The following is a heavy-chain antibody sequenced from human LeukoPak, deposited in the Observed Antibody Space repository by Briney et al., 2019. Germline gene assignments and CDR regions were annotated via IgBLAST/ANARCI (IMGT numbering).Heavy chain of an antibody. CDR3: ARSSRHDAFDI. Sequence: ASVKVSCKASGYTFTSYAMHWVRQAPGQRLEWMGWINAGNGNTKYSQKFQDRVTITRDRSMSTAYMELSSLRSEDTAMYYCARSSRHDAFDIWGQGTMVTVSS. V-gene: IGHV1-3*01. CDR2: INAGNGNT. J-gene: IGHJ3*02. CDR1: GYTFTSYA.